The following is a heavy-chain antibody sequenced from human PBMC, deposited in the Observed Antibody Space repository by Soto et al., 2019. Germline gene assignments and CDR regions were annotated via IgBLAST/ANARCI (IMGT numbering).Heavy chain of an antibody. Sequence: PSETLSLTCTVSGGSISSYYWSWIRQPPGKGLEWIGYIYYSGSTNYNPSLKSRVTISVDTSKNQFSLKLSSVTAADTAVYYCAKGLGSYSTQPGDYWGQGTLVTVSS. CDR2: IYYSGST. D-gene: IGHD6-13*01. CDR3: AKGLGSYSTQPGDY. J-gene: IGHJ4*02. V-gene: IGHV4-59*01. CDR1: GGSISSYY.